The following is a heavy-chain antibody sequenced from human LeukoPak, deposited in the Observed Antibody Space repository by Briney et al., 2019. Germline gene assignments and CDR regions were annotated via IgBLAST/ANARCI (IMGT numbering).Heavy chain of an antibody. J-gene: IGHJ6*02. CDR3: ARWIPGNYGMDV. CDR2: ISISSRYI. V-gene: IGHV3-21*01. D-gene: IGHD2-2*03. Sequence: PGGSLRLSCAASGFTYSGYGMNWVRQAPGKGLEWVSSISISSRYIYYADSLKGRFTISRDNAKNSLYLQMNSLRAEDTAIYYCARWIPGNYGMDVWGQGTTVTVSS. CDR1: GFTYSGYG.